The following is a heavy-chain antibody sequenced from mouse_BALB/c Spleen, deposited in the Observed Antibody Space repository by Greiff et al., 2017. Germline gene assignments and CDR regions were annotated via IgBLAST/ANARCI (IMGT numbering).Heavy chain of an antibody. J-gene: IGHJ2*01. CDR3: NAKDGTAT. CDR2: IDPENGDT. D-gene: IGHD2-1*01. V-gene: IGHV14-4*02. Sequence: VQLKQSGAELVRSGASVKLSCTASGFNIKDYYMHWVKQRPEQGLEWIGWIDPENGDTEYAPKFQGKATMTADTSSNTAYLQLSSLTSEDTAVYYCNAKDGTATWGQGTTLTVSS. CDR1: GFNIKDYY.